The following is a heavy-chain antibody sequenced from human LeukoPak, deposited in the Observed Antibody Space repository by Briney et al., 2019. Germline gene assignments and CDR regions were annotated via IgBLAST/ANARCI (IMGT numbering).Heavy chain of an antibody. CDR2: ISGSGGGA. Sequence: GGSLRLSCAASGFTFNNYVMSWVRQSPGKGLEWVSAISGSGGGAYYANSVKGRFTISRDNSKNTLYLQMNSLRAEDTAVYYCAKGSIDVIAVYYFDYWGQGTLVTVSS. J-gene: IGHJ4*02. CDR3: AKGSIDVIAVYYFDY. CDR1: GFTFNNYV. V-gene: IGHV3-23*01. D-gene: IGHD2-21*01.